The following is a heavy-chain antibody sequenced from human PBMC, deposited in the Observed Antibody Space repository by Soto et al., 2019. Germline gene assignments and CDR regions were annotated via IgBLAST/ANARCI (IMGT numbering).Heavy chain of an antibody. CDR3: ARAYCGGDCPTFDY. V-gene: IGHV1-2*04. CDR1: GYTFTGYY. CDR2: INPNSGGT. D-gene: IGHD2-21*02. Sequence: RASVKVSCKASGYTFTGYYMHWVRQAPGQGLEWMGWINPNSGGTNYAQKFQGWVTMTRDTSISTAYMELSRLRSDDTAVYYCARAYCGGDCPTFDYWGQGTLVTVSS. J-gene: IGHJ4*02.